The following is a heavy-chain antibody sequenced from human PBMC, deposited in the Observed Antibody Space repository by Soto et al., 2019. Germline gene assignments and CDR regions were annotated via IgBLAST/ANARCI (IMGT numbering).Heavy chain of an antibody. CDR1: GYSFTSYW. J-gene: IGHJ6*02. Sequence: GESLKISCKGSGYSFTSYWIGWVRQMPGKGLEWMGIIYPGDSDTRYSPSFQGQVTISADKSISTAYLQWSSLKASDTAMYYCARNYCSSTSCSRGRVGAYYYGMDVWGQGTTVTVSS. CDR3: ARNYCSSTSCSRGRVGAYYYGMDV. CDR2: IYPGDSDT. V-gene: IGHV5-51*01. D-gene: IGHD2-2*01.